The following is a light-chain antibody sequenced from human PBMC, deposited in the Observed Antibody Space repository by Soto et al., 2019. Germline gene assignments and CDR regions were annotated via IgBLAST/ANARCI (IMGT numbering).Light chain of an antibody. CDR2: VTS. Sequence: EIVMTQSTATLSVSPGERVSLSCRASQTVSSNLACYQQKPVQAPRLLIYVTSPRATGIPARFSGSGSGTVFTLTISSLQSEDCGVYYCQQYNKWPWTFGQGIKV. CDR1: QTVSSN. CDR3: QQYNKWPWT. J-gene: IGKJ1*01. V-gene: IGKV3-15*01.